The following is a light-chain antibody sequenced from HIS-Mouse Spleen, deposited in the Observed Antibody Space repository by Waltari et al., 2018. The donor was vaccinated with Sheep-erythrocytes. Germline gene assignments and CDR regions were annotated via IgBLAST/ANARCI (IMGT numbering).Light chain of an antibody. V-gene: IGLV2-23*01. CDR3: CSYAGSSTPWV. J-gene: IGLJ3*02. Sequence: QSALTQPASVSGSPGQSIPISCPGTSSDVRTSHLLSWYQQNPGKAPKLMIYEGSKRPSGVSNRFSGSKSGNTASLTISGLQAEDEADYYCCSYAGSSTPWVFGGGTKLTVL. CDR2: EGS. CDR1: SSDVRTSHL.